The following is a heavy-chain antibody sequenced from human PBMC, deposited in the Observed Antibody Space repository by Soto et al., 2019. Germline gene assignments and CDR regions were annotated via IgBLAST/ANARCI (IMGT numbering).Heavy chain of an antibody. V-gene: IGHV3-30-3*01. J-gene: IGHJ6*02. CDR3: ARADGAAYYYGMDV. CDR1: GFTFSQYS. D-gene: IGHD6-25*01. CDR2: ISYDGTNK. Sequence: LRLSCVVSGFTFSQYSMHWVRQAPGKGLEWVAVISYDGTNKFYADSMEGRFTISRDNSKNTLYLQVKSLKTDDTAVYFCARADGAAYYYGMDVWGQGTTVTVSS.